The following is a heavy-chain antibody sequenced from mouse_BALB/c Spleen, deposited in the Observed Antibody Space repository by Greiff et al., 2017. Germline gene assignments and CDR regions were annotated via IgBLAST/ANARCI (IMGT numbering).Heavy chain of an antibody. J-gene: IGHJ4*01. CDR2: IWAGGST. CDR1: GFSLTSNG. Sequence: VLLVESGPGLVAPSQSLSITCTGSGFSLTSNGVHWVRQPPGKGLVWLGVIWAGGSTNYNSALISRLSVSKDNSKSQVFLNMDSLQTDDTAMYYCAIYGSGSYACWGQGASVAVSS. V-gene: IGHV2-9*02. CDR3: AIYGSGSYAC. D-gene: IGHD1-1*01.